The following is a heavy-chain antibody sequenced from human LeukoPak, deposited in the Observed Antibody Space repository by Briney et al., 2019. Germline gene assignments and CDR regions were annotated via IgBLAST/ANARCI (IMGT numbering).Heavy chain of an antibody. CDR3: ARASSGYTLDAFDI. D-gene: IGHD3-22*01. J-gene: IGHJ3*02. CDR1: GFTFSSYD. V-gene: IGHV3-13*01. Sequence: GGSLRLSCAASGFTFSSYDMPWVRQATGKGLEWVSAIGTAGDTYYPGSVKGRFTISRENAKNSLYLQMNSLRAGDTAVYYCARASSGYTLDAFDIWGQGTMVTVSS. CDR2: IGTAGDT.